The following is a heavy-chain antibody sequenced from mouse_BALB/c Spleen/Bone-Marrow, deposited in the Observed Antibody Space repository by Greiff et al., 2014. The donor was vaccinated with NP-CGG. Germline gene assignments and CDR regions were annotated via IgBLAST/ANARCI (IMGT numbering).Heavy chain of an antibody. CDR2: IYPYNGVT. D-gene: IGHD2-1*01. CDR3: ARGLWGNYYFDY. Sequence: DVQLVESGPELVKPGASVKMSCKASGYTFTDYNIHWVKQSHGKSLEWIGYIYPYNGVTGYNQKFKTKATLTVDNSSITAYMELRSLTSEDSAVYYCARGLWGNYYFDYWGQGTTLTVSS. V-gene: IGHV1S29*02. J-gene: IGHJ2*01. CDR1: GYTFTDYN.